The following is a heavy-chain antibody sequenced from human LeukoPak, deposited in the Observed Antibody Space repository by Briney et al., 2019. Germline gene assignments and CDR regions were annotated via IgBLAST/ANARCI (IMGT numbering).Heavy chain of an antibody. D-gene: IGHD2-21*01. Sequence: PGGSLRLSCAASGFTFDDYGMSWVRQAPGKGLEWVSLISGDGGSTYYADSVKGRFTISRDNSKNSLYLQMNSLRTEDTALYYCAKDIYGGATGRGDYWGQGTLVTVSS. CDR2: ISGDGGST. CDR3: AKDIYGGATGRGDY. J-gene: IGHJ4*02. V-gene: IGHV3-43*02. CDR1: GFTFDDYG.